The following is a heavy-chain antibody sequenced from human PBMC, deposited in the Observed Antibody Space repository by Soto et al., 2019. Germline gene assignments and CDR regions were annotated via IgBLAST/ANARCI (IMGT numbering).Heavy chain of an antibody. V-gene: IGHV3-30-3*01. J-gene: IGHJ6*02. CDR1: GFTFSSYA. Sequence: GGSLSLSCAASGFTFSSYAMHWVRQAPGKGLEWVAVISYDGSNKYYADSVKGRFTISRDNSKNTLYLQMNSLRAEDTAVYYCARGGYDFWSGSYDMAVWGQGTTVTVSS. CDR3: ARGGYDFWSGSYDMAV. D-gene: IGHD3-3*01. CDR2: ISYDGSNK.